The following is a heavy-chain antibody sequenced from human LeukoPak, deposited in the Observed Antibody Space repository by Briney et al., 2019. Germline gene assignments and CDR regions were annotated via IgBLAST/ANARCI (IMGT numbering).Heavy chain of an antibody. CDR2: ISSSSSYI. D-gene: IGHD4-17*01. V-gene: IGHV3-21*01. CDR1: GFTFSSYS. Sequence: SGGSLRLSCAASGFTFSSYSMNWVRQAPGKGLEWVSSISSSSSYIYYADSVKGRFTISRDNAKNSLYLQMNSLRAEDTAVYYCARENDYGDYVMDYWGQGTLVTVSS. J-gene: IGHJ4*02. CDR3: ARENDYGDYVMDY.